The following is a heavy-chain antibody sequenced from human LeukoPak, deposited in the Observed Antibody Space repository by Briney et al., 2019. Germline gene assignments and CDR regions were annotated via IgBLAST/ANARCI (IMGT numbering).Heavy chain of an antibody. CDR1: GGSISSSSYY. V-gene: IGHV4-39*01. J-gene: IGHJ4*02. CDR3: ARRSSSSLDY. Sequence: PSETLSLTCTVSGGSISSSSYYWGWIRQPPGKGLEWIGNVHYSGSTYYNPSLKSRVTISVDTSKNQFSLRLSSVTAADTAVYYCARRSSSSLDYWGQGTLVTVSS. CDR2: VHYSGST. D-gene: IGHD6-6*01.